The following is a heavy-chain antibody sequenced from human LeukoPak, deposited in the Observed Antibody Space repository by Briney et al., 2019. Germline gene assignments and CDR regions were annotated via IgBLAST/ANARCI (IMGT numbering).Heavy chain of an antibody. D-gene: IGHD6-19*01. CDR2: ISSSSSTI. CDR3: ARDRSEVAGISSLWFDY. V-gene: IGHV3-48*02. CDR1: GFTFSSYS. J-gene: IGHJ4*02. Sequence: PGGSLRLSCAASGFTFSSYSMNWVRQAPGKGLEWVSYISSSSSTIYYADSVKGRFTISRDNAKNSLYLQMNSLRDEDTAVYYCARDRSEVAGISSLWFDYWGQGTLVTVSS.